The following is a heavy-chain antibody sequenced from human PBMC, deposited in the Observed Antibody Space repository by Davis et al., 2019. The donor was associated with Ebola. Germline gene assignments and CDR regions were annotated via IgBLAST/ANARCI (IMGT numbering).Heavy chain of an antibody. CDR3: TREGGGSWGY. Sequence: GESLKISCAASGFTFSSYWMTRVRQAPGKGLEWVANIRQDGSEKYYVDSVEGRFAISRDNANNSLFLQMNSLRVEDTAVYYCTREGGGSWGYWGQGTLVTVSS. J-gene: IGHJ4*02. CDR2: IRQDGSEK. D-gene: IGHD2-15*01. CDR1: GFTFSSYW. V-gene: IGHV3-7*01.